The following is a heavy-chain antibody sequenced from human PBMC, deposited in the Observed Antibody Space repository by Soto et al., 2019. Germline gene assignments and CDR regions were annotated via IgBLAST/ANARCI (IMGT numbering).Heavy chain of an antibody. CDR3: ARHAAAGLNDC. Sequence: ASVKVSCKASGYTFTNYGISWVRQAPGQGLEWMGWINAYNGNTKSAQKLQGRVTLTTDTSTSTAYMELRSLRSDDTVVYYCARHAAAGLNDCWGQGSLVTVSS. J-gene: IGHJ4*02. CDR2: INAYNGNT. CDR1: GYTFTNYG. V-gene: IGHV1-18*01. D-gene: IGHD6-13*01.